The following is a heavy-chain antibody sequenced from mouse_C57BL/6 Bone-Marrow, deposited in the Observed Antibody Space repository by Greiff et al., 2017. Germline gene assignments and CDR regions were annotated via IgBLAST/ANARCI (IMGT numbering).Heavy chain of an antibody. J-gene: IGHJ2*01. V-gene: IGHV5-6*02. CDR2: ISSGGSYT. CDR1: GFTFSSYG. CDR3: ARRGNWDDY. D-gene: IGHD4-1*01. Sequence: EVKVVESGGDLVKPGGSLKLSCAASGFTFSSYGMSWVRQTPDKRLEWVATISSGGSYTYYPDSVKGRFTISRDNAKNTLYLQMSSQKSEDTAMYYCARRGNWDDYWGQGTTLTVSS.